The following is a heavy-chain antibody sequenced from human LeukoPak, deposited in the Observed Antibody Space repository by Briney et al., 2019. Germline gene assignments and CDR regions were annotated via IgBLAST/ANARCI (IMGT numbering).Heavy chain of an antibody. CDR2: INPNSGGT. CDR1: GYTFTGYY. CDR3: ARDPYDYVWGSYRYHAFDI. V-gene: IGHV1-2*02. J-gene: IGHJ3*02. Sequence: GASVKVSCKASGYTFTGYYIHWVRQAPGQGLEWMGWINPNSGGTNYAQKFQGRVTMTRDTSISTAYMELSRLRSDDTAVYYCARDPYDYVWGSYRYHAFDIWGQGTMVTVTS. D-gene: IGHD3-16*02.